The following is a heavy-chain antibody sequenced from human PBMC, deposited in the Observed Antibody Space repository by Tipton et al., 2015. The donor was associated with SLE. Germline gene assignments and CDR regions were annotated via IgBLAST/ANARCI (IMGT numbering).Heavy chain of an antibody. CDR2: IYHTGTA. V-gene: IGHV4-4*02. D-gene: IGHD1-14*01. J-gene: IGHJ4*02. Sequence: TLSLTCTVSGASISTTNWWTWVRQAPGKGLEWIGEIYHTGTANYNPSLKSRLTISVDKSKNQFSLRLNSVTAADTAVYYCARGSGITMDWGQGTQVTVSS. CDR3: ARGSGITMD. CDR1: GASISTTNW.